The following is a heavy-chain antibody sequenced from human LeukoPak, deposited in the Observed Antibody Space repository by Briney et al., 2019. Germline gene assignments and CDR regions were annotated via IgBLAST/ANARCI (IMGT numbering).Heavy chain of an antibody. V-gene: IGHV3-74*01. CDR3: ARGVEKATINELNY. CDR2: IRGDGNDV. D-gene: IGHD5-24*01. J-gene: IGHJ4*02. Sequence: AGGSLRLSCVASGFTFRDYWMHWVRHAPGKGLGWVSRIRGDGNDVSYADSVEGRFTISRDNAKNMLYLQMSSLRVEDTALYYCARGVEKATINELNYWGQGTLVTVSS. CDR1: GFTFRDYW.